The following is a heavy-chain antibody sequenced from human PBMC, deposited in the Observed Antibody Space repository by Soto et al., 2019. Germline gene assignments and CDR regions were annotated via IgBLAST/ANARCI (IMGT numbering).Heavy chain of an antibody. D-gene: IGHD3-10*01. CDR2: IWYDGSNK. V-gene: IGHV3-33*01. J-gene: IGHJ6*02. CDR3: ARGGSGSYPLPMDV. Sequence: QVQLVESGGGVVQPGRSLRLSCAASGFTFSSYGMHWVRQAPGKGLEWVAVIWYDGSNKYYADSVKSRFTISRDNSKNTLYLQMNSLRAEDTAVYYCARGGSGSYPLPMDVWGQGTTVTVSS. CDR1: GFTFSSYG.